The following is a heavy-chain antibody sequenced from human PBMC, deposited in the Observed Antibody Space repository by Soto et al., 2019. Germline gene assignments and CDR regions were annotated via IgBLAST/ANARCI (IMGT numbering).Heavy chain of an antibody. J-gene: IGHJ6*02. CDR2: ISYDGNTQ. Sequence: GGSLRLSCAAAGFTFRNHAFHWVRQAPGKGLEWVAAISYDGNTQYYADSVKGRLTISRDDSKNMLYLQMNSLTAEDTAVYYCARIVVKLSANEGMDFRCPGTSVTV. D-gene: IGHD2-15*01. CDR3: ARIVVKLSANEGMDF. CDR1: GFTFRNHA. V-gene: IGHV3-30-3*01.